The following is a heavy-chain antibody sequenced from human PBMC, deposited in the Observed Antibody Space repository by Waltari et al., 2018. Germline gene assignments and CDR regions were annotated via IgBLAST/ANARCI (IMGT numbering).Heavy chain of an antibody. CDR1: GVPINGPS. J-gene: IGHJ4*02. V-gene: IGHV4-4*07. CDR2: IYINGGT. Sequence: HVELQESGPGLVKPSETLSLTCTVSGVPINGPSWTWIRQSAGKGREWIGRIYINGGTTYNPSLKSRVTISIDTSKNRFSLKLTSVTAADTAMYYCASDRYYYDSSGSGAYWGQGALVTVSS. CDR3: ASDRYYYDSSGSGAY. D-gene: IGHD3-22*01.